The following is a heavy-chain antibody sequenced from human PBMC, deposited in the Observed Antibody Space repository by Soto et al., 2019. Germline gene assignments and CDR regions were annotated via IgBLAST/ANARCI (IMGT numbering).Heavy chain of an antibody. D-gene: IGHD3-3*01. CDR3: AIGWSGYPDY. J-gene: IGHJ4*02. CDR1: GGSISSGGYY. CDR2: IYYSGST. V-gene: IGHV4-31*03. Sequence: QVQLQESGPGLVKPSQTLSLTRTVSGGSISSGGYYWSWIRQHPGKGLERIGYIYYSGSTYYNPSLKSRVTISVDTSKNQFSLKLSFVTAADTAVYYCAIGWSGYPDYWGQGTLVTVSS.